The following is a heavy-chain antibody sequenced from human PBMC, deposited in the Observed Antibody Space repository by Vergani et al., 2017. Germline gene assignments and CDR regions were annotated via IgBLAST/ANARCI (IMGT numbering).Heavy chain of an antibody. CDR2: IYYSGST. J-gene: IGHJ5*02. V-gene: IGHV4-31*03. Sequence: QVQLQESCPGLVKPSQTLSLTCTVSGGSISSGGYYWSWIRQHPGKGLEWIGYIYYSGSTYYNPSLKSRVTISVDTSKNQFSLKLSSVTAADTAVYYCAREGGGDCGGDCYSGWFDPWGQGTLVTVSS. D-gene: IGHD2-21*01. CDR1: GGSISSGGYY. CDR3: AREGGGDCGGDCYSGWFDP.